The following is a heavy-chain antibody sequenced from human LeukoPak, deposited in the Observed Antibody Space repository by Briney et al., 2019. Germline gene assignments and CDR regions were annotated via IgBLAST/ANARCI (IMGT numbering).Heavy chain of an antibody. CDR1: GGSISSSSFY. D-gene: IGHD5/OR15-5a*01. Sequence: PSETLSLTCTVSGGSISSSSFYWGWIRQPPGKGLEWIGSIYYSGSTYYNPSLKSRVTISVDTSKNQFSLKLSSVTAADTAVYYCARGSTRAFDIWGQGTMVTVSS. CDR2: IYYSGST. V-gene: IGHV4-39*01. J-gene: IGHJ3*02. CDR3: ARGSTRAFDI.